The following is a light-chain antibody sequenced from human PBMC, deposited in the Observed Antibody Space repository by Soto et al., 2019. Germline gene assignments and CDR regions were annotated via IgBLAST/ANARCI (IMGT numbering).Light chain of an antibody. V-gene: IGKV1-9*01. J-gene: IGKJ5*01. CDR2: EAS. CDR3: QQLYTLPFT. CDR1: HDISTF. Sequence: IQLTQSPSLLSASIGDIVTITCRASHDISTFLAWYQQKPGKAPKLLIYEASTLQSGVPSRFSGSGSGTEFTLTISGLLPEDFAAYHCQQLYTLPFTFGQGTRLEIK.